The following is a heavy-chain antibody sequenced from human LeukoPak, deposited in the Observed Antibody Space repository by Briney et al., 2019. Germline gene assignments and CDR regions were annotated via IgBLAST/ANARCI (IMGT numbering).Heavy chain of an antibody. V-gene: IGHV4-30-2*01. CDR2: INHSGST. CDR1: GGSISSGGYY. Sequence: SQTLSLTRTVSGGSISSGGYYWSWIRQPPGKGLEWIGEINHSGSTNYNPSLKSRVTISVDTSKNQFSLKLSSVTAADTAVYYCARWAPRRQLVRSYYYYGMDVWGQGTTVTVSS. D-gene: IGHD6-6*01. J-gene: IGHJ6*02. CDR3: ARWAPRRQLVRSYYYYGMDV.